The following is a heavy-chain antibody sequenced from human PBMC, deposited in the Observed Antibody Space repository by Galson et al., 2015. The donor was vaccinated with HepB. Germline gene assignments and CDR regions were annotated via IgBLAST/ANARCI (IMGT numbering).Heavy chain of an antibody. J-gene: IGHJ5*02. CDR2: IYYSGST. V-gene: IGHV4-31*03. CDR3: ARDEGSTSSLKFDP. CDR1: GGSISSGGYY. D-gene: IGHD2-2*01. Sequence: TLSLTCTVSGGSISSGGYYWSWIRQHPGKGLEWIGYIYYSGSTYYNPSLKSRVTISVDTSKNQFSLKLSSVTAADTAVYYCARDEGSTSSLKFDPWGQGTLVTVSS.